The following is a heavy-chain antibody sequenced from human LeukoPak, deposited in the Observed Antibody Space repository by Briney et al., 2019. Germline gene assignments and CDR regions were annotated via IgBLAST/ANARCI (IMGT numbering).Heavy chain of an antibody. V-gene: IGHV1-69*13. CDR2: IIPIFGTA. CDR3: ARDLQGTDDGMDV. D-gene: IGHD1-1*01. J-gene: IGHJ6*02. CDR1: GDTFSSYA. Sequence: GASVKVSCKASGDTFSSYAISWVRQAPGQGLEWMGGIIPIFGTANYAQKFQGRVTITADESTSTAYMELSSLRSEDTAVYYCARDLQGTDDGMDVWGQGTTVTVSS.